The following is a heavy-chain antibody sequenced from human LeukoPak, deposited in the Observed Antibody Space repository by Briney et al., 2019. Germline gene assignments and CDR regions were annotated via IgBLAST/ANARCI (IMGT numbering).Heavy chain of an antibody. CDR2: ISGSGGST. CDR1: GFTFSSYA. V-gene: IGHV3-23*01. CDR3: AKDRVKLSSTHVFDY. D-gene: IGHD6-13*01. Sequence: GGSLRLSCAASGFTFSSYAMSWVRQAPGKGLEWVSAISGSGGSTYYADSVRGRFTIFRDNSKNTLYLQMNSLRAEDTAVYYCAKDRVKLSSTHVFDYWGQGTLVTVSS. J-gene: IGHJ4*02.